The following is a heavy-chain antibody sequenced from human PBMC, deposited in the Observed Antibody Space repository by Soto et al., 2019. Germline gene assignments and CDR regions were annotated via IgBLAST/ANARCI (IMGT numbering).Heavy chain of an antibody. D-gene: IGHD2-2*02. CDR3: ARSLTEGYCTITGCYTRPLYGMDV. Sequence: ASVKVSCKASGYTFSGYYIHWLRKAPGQGLERMGWINPNSGGTNYAQKFQGRVTVTRDTPTSTAYMELSRLTSDDTAVYYCARSLTEGYCTITGCYTRPLYGMDVWGQGTTVTVSS. CDR1: GYTFSGYY. CDR2: INPNSGGT. J-gene: IGHJ6*02. V-gene: IGHV1-2*02.